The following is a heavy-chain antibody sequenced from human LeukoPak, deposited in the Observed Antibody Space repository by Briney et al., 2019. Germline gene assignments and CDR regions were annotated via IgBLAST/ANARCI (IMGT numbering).Heavy chain of an antibody. CDR2: IIPILGIA. J-gene: IGHJ6*02. V-gene: IGHV1-69*04. D-gene: IGHD6-19*01. CDR1: GGTFSSYA. CDR3: ARSLAVAGTNYYYGMDV. Sequence: SVKVSCKASGGTFSSYAISWVRQAPGQGLERMGRIIPILGIANYAQKFQGRVTITADKSTSTAYMELSSPRSEDTAVYYCARSLAVAGTNYYYGMDVWGQGTTVTVSS.